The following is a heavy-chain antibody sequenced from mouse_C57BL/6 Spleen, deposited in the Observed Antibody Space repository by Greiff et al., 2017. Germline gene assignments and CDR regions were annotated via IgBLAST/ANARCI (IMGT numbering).Heavy chain of an antibody. CDR1: GYTFTDYN. Sequence: EVQLQQSGPELVKPGASVKIPCKASGYTFTDYNMDWVKQSHGKSLEWSGDINPTNGVTIYNQKFKGKATLTVDKSSSTAYMELRSLTSEDTAVYYCARVYYYGSSYRYFDVWGTGTTATVSS. CDR2: INPTNGVT. D-gene: IGHD1-1*01. CDR3: ARVYYYGSSYRYFDV. J-gene: IGHJ1*03. V-gene: IGHV1-18*01.